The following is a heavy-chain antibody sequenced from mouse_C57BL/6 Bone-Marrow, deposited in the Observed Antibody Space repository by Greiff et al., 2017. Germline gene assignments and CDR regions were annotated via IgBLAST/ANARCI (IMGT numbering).Heavy chain of an antibody. CDR1: GFTFSSYA. V-gene: IGHV5-4*01. D-gene: IGHD2-4*01. CDR2: ISDGGSYT. CDR3: ARDGRLRRGFAY. Sequence: EVQRVESGGGLVKPGGSLKLSCAASGFTFSSYAMSWVRQTPEKRLEWVATISDGGSYTYYPDNVKGRFTISRDNAKNNLYLQMSHLKSEDTAMYYCARDGRLRRGFAYWGQGTLVTVSA. J-gene: IGHJ3*01.